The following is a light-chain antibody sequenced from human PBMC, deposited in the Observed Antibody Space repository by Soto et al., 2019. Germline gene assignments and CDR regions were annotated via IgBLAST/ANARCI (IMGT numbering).Light chain of an antibody. Sequence: EIVLTQSPGTLSLSPGERATLSGRASQSVSSSYLAWYQQKPGQAPRLLIYGASSRATGIPDRFSGSGSGTDFTLTISRLEPEDFAVYYCQQYGSSLRTFGQGTKVDIK. J-gene: IGKJ1*01. CDR3: QQYGSSLRT. CDR1: QSVSSSY. V-gene: IGKV3-20*01. CDR2: GAS.